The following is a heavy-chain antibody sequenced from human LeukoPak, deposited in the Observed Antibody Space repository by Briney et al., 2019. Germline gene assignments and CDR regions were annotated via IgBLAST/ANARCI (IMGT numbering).Heavy chain of an antibody. CDR3: ARAVSDIPVAGWFDP. D-gene: IGHD6-19*01. V-gene: IGHV4-31*03. Sequence: PSETLSLTCTVSGGSISSGGYYWSWIRQHPGKGLEWIGYIYYSGTTYYNPSLKSRVTISVDTSKNLFSLKLSSVTAADTAVYYCARAVSDIPVAGWFDPWGQGTLVTVSS. CDR2: IYYSGTT. CDR1: GGSISSGGYY. J-gene: IGHJ5*02.